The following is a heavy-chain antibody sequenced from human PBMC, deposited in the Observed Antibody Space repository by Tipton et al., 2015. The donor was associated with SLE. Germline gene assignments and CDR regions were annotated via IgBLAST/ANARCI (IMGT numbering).Heavy chain of an antibody. CDR2: IYTSGST. CDR3: ARDPGGATAEYFQH. J-gene: IGHJ1*01. CDR1: GGSISRYY. Sequence: TLSLTCTVSGGSISRYYWRWIRQPPGKGLEWIGYIYTSGSTNYNPSLKSRVTISVDTSKNQFSLKLSSVTAADTAVYYCARDPGGATAEYFQHWGQGTLVTVSS. V-gene: IGHV4-4*08. D-gene: IGHD1-26*01.